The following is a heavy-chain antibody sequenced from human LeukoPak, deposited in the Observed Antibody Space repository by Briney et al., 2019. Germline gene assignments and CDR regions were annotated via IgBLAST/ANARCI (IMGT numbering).Heavy chain of an antibody. J-gene: IGHJ6*02. CDR3: ARDRGCSGGSCYWAFDYYYYGMDV. CDR2: IIPIFGTA. V-gene: IGHV1-69*13. CDR1: GGTFSSYA. D-gene: IGHD2-15*01. Sequence: ASVKVSCKASGGTFSSYAISWVRQAPGQGLEWMGGIIPIFGTANYAQKFQGRVTITADESTSTAYMELSSLRSEDTAVYYCARDRGCSGGSCYWAFDYYYYGMDVWGQGTTVTVSS.